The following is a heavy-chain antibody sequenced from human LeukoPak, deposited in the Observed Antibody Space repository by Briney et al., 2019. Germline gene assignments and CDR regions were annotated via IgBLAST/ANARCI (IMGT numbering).Heavy chain of an antibody. V-gene: IGHV3-53*01. CDR2: IYSDGRT. CDR1: GFTVSRNY. CDR3: ARAFDHHFDY. Sequence: GGSLRLSCAASGFTVSRNYMTWVRQAPGKGLEWVSVIYSDGRTFYADSVKGRFTTSGDSSKNTLYFQMNSLRAEDTAVYYCARAFDHHFDYWGQGTLVTVSS. D-gene: IGHD3-16*01. J-gene: IGHJ4*02.